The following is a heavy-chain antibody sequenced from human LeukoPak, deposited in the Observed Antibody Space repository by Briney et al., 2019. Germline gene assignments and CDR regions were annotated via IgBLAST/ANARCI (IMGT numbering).Heavy chain of an antibody. Sequence: GGSLRLSCAASGFTFSSYTMNWVRQAPGKGLELVSSISISTTSIYYADSVKGRFTISRDNTKNSLYLQMNSLRVEDTAVYYCARERFHGSGAPKFDYWGQGTLVTVSS. CDR3: ARERFHGSGAPKFDY. J-gene: IGHJ4*02. CDR1: GFTFSSYT. V-gene: IGHV3-21*01. D-gene: IGHD3-10*01. CDR2: ISISTTSI.